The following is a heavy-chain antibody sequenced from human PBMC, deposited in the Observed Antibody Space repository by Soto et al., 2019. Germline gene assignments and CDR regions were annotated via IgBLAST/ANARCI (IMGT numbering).Heavy chain of an antibody. CDR2: ISGSGGST. Sequence: PGGSLRLSCAASGFTFSSYAMSWVRQAPGKGLEWVSAISGSGGSTYYADSVKGRFTISRDNSKNTLYLQMNSLRAEDTAVYYCAKDFVAARPEGRLFDYWGQGTLVTVSS. J-gene: IGHJ4*02. CDR1: GFTFSSYA. V-gene: IGHV3-23*01. D-gene: IGHD6-6*01. CDR3: AKDFVAARPEGRLFDY.